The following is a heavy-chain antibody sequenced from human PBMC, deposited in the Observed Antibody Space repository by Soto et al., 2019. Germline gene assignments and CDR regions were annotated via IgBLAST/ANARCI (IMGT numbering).Heavy chain of an antibody. CDR3: AKLAYSSTDY. V-gene: IGHV3-23*01. Sequence: EVQLLESGGGLVQPGGSLRLSCAASGFTFSNFAMIWVRQAPGKGLEWVSGISASGGGTHYPDSVKGRFTISRDNSKNTVNLPMNRVRVEDTAVYYCAKLAYSSTDYWGQGTLVTVSS. CDR1: GFTFSNFA. J-gene: IGHJ4*02. CDR2: ISASGGGT. D-gene: IGHD6-13*01.